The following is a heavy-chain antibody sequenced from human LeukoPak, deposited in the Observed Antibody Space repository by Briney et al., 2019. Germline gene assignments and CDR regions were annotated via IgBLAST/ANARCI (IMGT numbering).Heavy chain of an antibody. D-gene: IGHD6-19*01. CDR2: INPSDGRT. CDR1: GYSFTTHH. CDR3: AREIPGSGWYCFDY. J-gene: IGHJ4*02. V-gene: IGHV1-46*01. Sequence: GASVKVSCKASGYSFTTHHIHWVRQAPGQGLEWMGIINPSDGRTIYAQNFQGRLTMTRDTSTSMVYMEMSSLRSDDTAVYYCAREIPGSGWYCFDYWGPGTLVTVSS.